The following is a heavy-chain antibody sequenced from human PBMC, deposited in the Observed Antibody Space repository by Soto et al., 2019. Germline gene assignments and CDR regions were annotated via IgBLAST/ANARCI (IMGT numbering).Heavy chain of an antibody. Sequence: HPGGSLRLSCAASGFTFSSYGMHWVRQAPGKGLEWVAVISYDGSNKYYADSVKGRFTISRDNSKNTLYLQMNSLRAEDTAVYYCAKDRIAVAGTHFYYYYYYGMDVWGQGTTVTVSS. CDR1: GFTFSSYG. CDR3: AKDRIAVAGTHFYYYYYYGMDV. J-gene: IGHJ6*02. V-gene: IGHV3-30*18. CDR2: ISYDGSNK. D-gene: IGHD6-19*01.